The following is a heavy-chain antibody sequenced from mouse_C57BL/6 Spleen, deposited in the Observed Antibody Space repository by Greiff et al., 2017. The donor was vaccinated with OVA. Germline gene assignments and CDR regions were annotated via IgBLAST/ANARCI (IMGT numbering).Heavy chain of an antibody. CDR1: GYAFSSSW. CDR3: AYGSSPYYFDY. Sequence: QVQLKQSGPELVKPGASVKISCKASGYAFSSSWMNWVKQRPGKGLEWIGRIYPGDGDTNYNGKFKGKATLTADKSSSTAYMQLSSLASEDSAVYFCAYGSSPYYFDYWGQGTTLTVSS. CDR2: IYPGDGDT. J-gene: IGHJ2*01. D-gene: IGHD1-1*01. V-gene: IGHV1-82*01.